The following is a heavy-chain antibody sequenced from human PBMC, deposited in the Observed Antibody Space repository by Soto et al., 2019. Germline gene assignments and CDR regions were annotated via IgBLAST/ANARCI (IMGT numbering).Heavy chain of an antibody. V-gene: IGHV4-59*01. J-gene: IGHJ5*02. CDR1: GGSISSYY. Sequence: SETLSLTCTVSGGSISSYYWSWIRQPPGKGLEWIGYMHYSGSTNYNPSLKSRVTISVDTSKNQFSLKLRSVTAADTAVYYCASNGYDYPNWFDPWGQGTLVTVSA. D-gene: IGHD3-22*01. CDR2: MHYSGST. CDR3: ASNGYDYPNWFDP.